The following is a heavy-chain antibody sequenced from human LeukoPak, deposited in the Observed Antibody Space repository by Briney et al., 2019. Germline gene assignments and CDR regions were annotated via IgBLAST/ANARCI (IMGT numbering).Heavy chain of an antibody. CDR2: ISSSSSYT. Sequence: GGSLRLSCAGSGFTFNNYGMSWVRQAPGKGLEWISYISSSSSYTDYADSVKGRFTISRDNAKSALYLQLNSLRFEDTAVYYCAAGTAADFWGQGTLVTVSS. V-gene: IGHV3-11*03. J-gene: IGHJ4*02. CDR3: AAGTAADF. CDR1: GFTFNNYG. D-gene: IGHD6-25*01.